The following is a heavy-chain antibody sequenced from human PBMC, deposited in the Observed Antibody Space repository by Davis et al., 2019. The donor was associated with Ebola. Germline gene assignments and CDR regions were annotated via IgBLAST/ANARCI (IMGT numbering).Heavy chain of an antibody. CDR3: ARHYYYGSGAYNWFDP. CDR1: GGSISSSSYY. Sequence: MPGGSLRLSCTVSGGSISSSSYYWGWLRQPPGKGLEWIGSIYYSGSTYYNPSLKSRVTISVDTSKNQFSLKLSSVTAADTAVYYCARHYYYGSGAYNWFDPWGQGTLVTVSS. V-gene: IGHV4-39*01. D-gene: IGHD3-10*01. CDR2: IYYSGST. J-gene: IGHJ5*02.